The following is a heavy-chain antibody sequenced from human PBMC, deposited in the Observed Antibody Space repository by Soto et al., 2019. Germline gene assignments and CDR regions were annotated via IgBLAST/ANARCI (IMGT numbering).Heavy chain of an antibody. CDR1: GFTFSSYG. V-gene: IGHV3-33*01. Sequence: PVGSLRLSCAASGFTFSSYGMHWVRQAPGKGLEWVAVIWYDGSNKYYADSVKGRFTISRDNSKNTLYLQMNSLRAEDTAVYYCARELHRYSGYVRWFDPWGQGTLVTVSS. CDR2: IWYDGSNK. CDR3: ARELHRYSGYVRWFDP. J-gene: IGHJ5*02. D-gene: IGHD5-12*01.